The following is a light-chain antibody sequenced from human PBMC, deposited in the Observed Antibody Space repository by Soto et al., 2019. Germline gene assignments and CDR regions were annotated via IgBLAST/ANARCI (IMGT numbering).Light chain of an antibody. V-gene: IGKV1-5*03. CDR3: QQDNSSLYT. J-gene: IGKJ2*01. CDR2: KSS. CDR1: QSINRW. Sequence: DIPRTQSPSTISASVGDRVTITCRASQSINRWSAWYQQKPGKDPKRLNYKSSSLESGVPSRFSGSGSGTGFLITVSMLQHDEVATYSCQQDNSSLYTFGEGAKLEIK.